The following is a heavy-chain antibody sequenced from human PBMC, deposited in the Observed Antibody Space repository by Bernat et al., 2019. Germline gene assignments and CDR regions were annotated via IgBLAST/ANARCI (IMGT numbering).Heavy chain of an antibody. V-gene: IGHV4-34*01. CDR3: ARGLGGYSYGYRPGYFDY. CDR1: GGSFSGYY. CDR2: INHSGST. J-gene: IGHJ4*02. Sequence: QVQLQQWGAGLLKPSETLSLTCAVYGGSFSGYYWSWIRQPPGMGLEWIGEINHSGSTNYNPSLKSRVTISVDTSKNQFSLKLSSVTAADTAVYYCARGLGGYSYGYRPGYFDYWGQGTLVTVSS. D-gene: IGHD5-18*01.